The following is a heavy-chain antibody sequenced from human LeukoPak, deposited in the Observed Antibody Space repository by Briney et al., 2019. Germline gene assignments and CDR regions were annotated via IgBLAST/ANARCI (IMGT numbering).Heavy chain of an antibody. Sequence: SETLSLTCSVSGDFISNRNYYWGWIRQPPGKGLEWIGSIFYSGSTYYNPSLKSRVTISVGTSKNQFSLKLSSVTAADTAVYYCARPGNYYDSSGYYSEYFQHWGQGTLVTVSS. D-gene: IGHD3-22*01. V-gene: IGHV4-39*01. CDR3: ARPGNYYDSSGYYSEYFQH. CDR1: GDFISNRNYY. CDR2: IFYSGST. J-gene: IGHJ1*01.